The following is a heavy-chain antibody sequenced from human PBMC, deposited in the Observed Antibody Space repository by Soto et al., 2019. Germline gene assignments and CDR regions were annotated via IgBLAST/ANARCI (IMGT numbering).Heavy chain of an antibody. CDR3: AKDLYIWGSYRRTTPNDY. D-gene: IGHD3-16*02. CDR2: ISYDGSNK. J-gene: IGHJ4*02. Sequence: GGSLRLSCAASGFTFSSYGMHWFRQAPGKGLEWVAVISYDGSNKYYADSVKGRFTISRDNSKNTLYLQMNSLRAEDTAVYYCAKDLYIWGSYRRTTPNDYWGQGTLVTVST. V-gene: IGHV3-30*18. CDR1: GFTFSSYG.